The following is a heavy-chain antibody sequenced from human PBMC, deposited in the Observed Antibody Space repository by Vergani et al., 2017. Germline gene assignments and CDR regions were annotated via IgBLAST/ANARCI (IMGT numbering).Heavy chain of an antibody. CDR3: ASSDSSGYYYGP. D-gene: IGHD3-22*01. J-gene: IGHJ5*02. CDR2: IYHSWST. Sequence: QVQLQESGPGLVKPSETLSLTCTVSGYSISSGYYWGWIRQPPGKGLEWIGSIYHSWSTYYNPSLKSRVTISVDTSKNQFSLKLSSVTAADTAVYYCASSDSSGYYYGPWGQGTLVTVSS. V-gene: IGHV4-38-2*02. CDR1: GYSISSGYY.